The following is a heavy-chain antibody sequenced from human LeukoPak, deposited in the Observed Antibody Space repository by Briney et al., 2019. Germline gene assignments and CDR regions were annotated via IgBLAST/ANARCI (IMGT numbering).Heavy chain of an antibody. CDR1: GFTVSSNY. Sequence: GGSLRLSCAASGFTVSSNYMSWVRQAPGKGLEWVSVIYSGGSTYYADSVKGRFTTSRDNSKNALYLQVNSLRAEDTAVYYCCKDDYGDYYYYGMDVWGQGTTVTVSS. V-gene: IGHV3-66*01. CDR2: IYSGGST. J-gene: IGHJ6*02. D-gene: IGHD4-17*01. CDR3: CKDDYGDYYYYGMDV.